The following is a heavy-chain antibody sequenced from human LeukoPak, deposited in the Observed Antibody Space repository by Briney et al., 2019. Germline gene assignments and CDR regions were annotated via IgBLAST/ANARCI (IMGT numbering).Heavy chain of an antibody. D-gene: IGHD1-20*01. V-gene: IGHV1-2*02. CDR2: INPNSGGT. CDR1: GYTFTDYY. CDR3: AREGITGTNVNNWFDP. J-gene: IGHJ5*02. Sequence: ASVKVSCKASGYTFTDYYMHWVRRAPGQGLEWMGWINPNSGGTKYAQKLQGRVTMTRDTSISTAYMEVSRLRSDDTAVYYCAREGITGTNVNNWFDPWGQGTLVTVSS.